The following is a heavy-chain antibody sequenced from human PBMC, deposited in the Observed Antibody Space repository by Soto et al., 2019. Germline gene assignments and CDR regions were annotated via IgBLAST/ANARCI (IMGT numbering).Heavy chain of an antibody. CDR3: ARVSGSYYYGMDI. CDR2: IYHSGST. Sequence: QVQLQESGPGLVKPSGTLSLTCAVSGGSIISSNWWSWVRQPPGKGLEWIGEIYHSGSTNYNPSLKSRVTISVDKSKHQFYLKLSSVTAADTAVNNCARVSGSYYYGMDIWGKGTTITVSS. CDR1: GGSIISSNW. V-gene: IGHV4-4*02. J-gene: IGHJ6*04. D-gene: IGHD1-26*01.